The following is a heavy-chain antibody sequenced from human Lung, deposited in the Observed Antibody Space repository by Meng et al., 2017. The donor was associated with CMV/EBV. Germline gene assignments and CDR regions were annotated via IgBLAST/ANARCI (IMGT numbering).Heavy chain of an antibody. D-gene: IGHD1-1*01. Sequence: GESXKISXAASRFTVSSNYMTWVRQAPGKGLEWVSTIYSGGSTYYADSVKGRFTISRDNSKNTLYLQMSSLRPEDTAVYFCARVVRHLWANYYFDYWGQGTLVTVSS. CDR2: IYSGGST. CDR1: RFTVSSNY. J-gene: IGHJ4*02. CDR3: ARVVRHLWANYYFDY. V-gene: IGHV3-66*02.